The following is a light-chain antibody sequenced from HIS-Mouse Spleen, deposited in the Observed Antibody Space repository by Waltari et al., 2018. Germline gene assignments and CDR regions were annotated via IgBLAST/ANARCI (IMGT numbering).Light chain of an antibody. Sequence: SYELTQPPSVSVSPVQTSMITCSVHPLPKKYASLYHQKSGQAPLLVIYEDSKRPSGIPERFSGSSSGTMATLTISGAQVEDEADYYCYSTDSSGNHRVFGGGTKLTVL. CDR1: PLPKKY. CDR2: EDS. J-gene: IGLJ2*01. CDR3: YSTDSSGNHRV. V-gene: IGLV3-10*01.